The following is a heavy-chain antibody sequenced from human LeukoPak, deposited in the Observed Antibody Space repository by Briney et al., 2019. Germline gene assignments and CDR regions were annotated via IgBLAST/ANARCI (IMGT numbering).Heavy chain of an antibody. J-gene: IGHJ4*02. CDR2: ISGSGTDT. Sequence: GGSLRLSCAASGFTFTTYTMTWVRQAPGKGPECVSTISGSGTDTYYADSVKGRFTISRDNSRNTLFLQMNSLRAEDTAVYYCAKDRAGTPWADWGQGTLVTVSS. CDR1: GFTFTTYT. D-gene: IGHD1-1*01. CDR3: AKDRAGTPWAD. V-gene: IGHV3-23*01.